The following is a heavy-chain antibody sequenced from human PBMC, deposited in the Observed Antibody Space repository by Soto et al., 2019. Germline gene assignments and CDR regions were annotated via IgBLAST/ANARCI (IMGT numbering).Heavy chain of an antibody. CDR3: ARELYDFWSGSQQTLPPPEYYYGMDV. V-gene: IGHV4-31*03. Sequence: PLSVTCSVAGGSISSGVYYCSWIHQHPGKGLEWIGYIYYSGSTYYNPSLKSRVTISVDTSKNQFSLKLSSVTAADKAVYYCARELYDFWSGSQQTLPPPEYYYGMDVWGQGTTVTVSS. CDR2: IYYSGST. J-gene: IGHJ6*02. CDR1: GGSISSGVYY. D-gene: IGHD3-3*01.